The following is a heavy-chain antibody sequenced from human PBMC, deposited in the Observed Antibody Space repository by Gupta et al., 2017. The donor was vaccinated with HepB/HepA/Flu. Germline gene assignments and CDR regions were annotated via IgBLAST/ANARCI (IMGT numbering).Heavy chain of an antibody. CDR2: IYHSGST. D-gene: IGHD3-9*01. J-gene: IGHJ5*02. Sequence: QLQLQESGSGLVKPSQTLSLTCDVSGGSISSGGYSWSWIRQPPGKGLEWIEYIYHSGSTYYNPSLKSRVTISVDRSKNQFSLKLSSVTAADTAVYYCARASGEVRYFDWLTGWFDPWGQGTLVTVSS. CDR1: GGSISSGGYS. CDR3: ARASGEVRYFDWLTGWFDP. V-gene: IGHV4-30-2*01.